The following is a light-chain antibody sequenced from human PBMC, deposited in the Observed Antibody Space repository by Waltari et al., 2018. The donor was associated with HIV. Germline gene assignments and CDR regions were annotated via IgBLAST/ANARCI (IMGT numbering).Light chain of an antibody. J-gene: IGLJ2*01. V-gene: IGLV2-8*01. CDR1: RGDIGNYDY. Sequence: QPALLQPPSASGSPGQSVTISCTGTRGDIGNYDYVSWYQQHPGKAPQIIIYEVSQRSSGVPDRFSGSKSGNTASLTVSGLQAEDEADYYCASYAGHDRFVLLGGGTKVTVL. CDR2: EVS. CDR3: ASYAGHDRFVL.